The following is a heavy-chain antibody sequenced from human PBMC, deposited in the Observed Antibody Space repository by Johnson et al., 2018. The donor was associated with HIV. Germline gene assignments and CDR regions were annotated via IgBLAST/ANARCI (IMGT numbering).Heavy chain of an antibody. Sequence: VQLVESGGGVVQPGKSLRLSCAVSGFTFSSYAMHWVRQAPGKGLEWVGRIKSKTDGGTTDYAAHVKGRFTISRDDSKNTLYLQMNSLKTEDTAVYYCTTDWEYYYGAGKLDAFDMWGQGTMVTVSS. V-gene: IGHV3-15*01. CDR3: TTDWEYYYGAGKLDAFDM. CDR1: GFTFSSYA. J-gene: IGHJ3*02. CDR2: IKSKTDGGTT. D-gene: IGHD3-10*01.